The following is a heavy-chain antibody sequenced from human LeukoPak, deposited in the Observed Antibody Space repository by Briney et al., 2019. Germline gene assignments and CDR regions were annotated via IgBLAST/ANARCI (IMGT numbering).Heavy chain of an antibody. V-gene: IGHV3-23*01. CDR1: GFTFSSYA. Sequence: GGSLRLSCAASGFTFSSYAMSWVRQAPGKGLEWVSAISGSGGRTYYADSVKGRFTISRDNSMDTLYLQMNSLKADDTAVYYCAKGARWELPLDYWGQGTLVTVSS. CDR2: ISGSGGRT. J-gene: IGHJ4*02. CDR3: AKGARWELPLDY. D-gene: IGHD1-26*01.